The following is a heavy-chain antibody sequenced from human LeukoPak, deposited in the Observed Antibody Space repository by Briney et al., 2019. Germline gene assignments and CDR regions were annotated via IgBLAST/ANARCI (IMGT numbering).Heavy chain of an antibody. J-gene: IGHJ4*02. V-gene: IGHV4-59*01. D-gene: IGHD1-7*01. CDR3: ARRDLITGTTDY. CDR2: IYYSGST. CDR1: GGSIRNYY. Sequence: SETLSLTCTVSGGSIRNYYWSWIRQPPGQGLEWIGYIYYSGSTNYNPSLKSRVTISVDTSKNQFSLKLSSVTAADTAVYYCARRDLITGTTDYWGQGNLVTVSS.